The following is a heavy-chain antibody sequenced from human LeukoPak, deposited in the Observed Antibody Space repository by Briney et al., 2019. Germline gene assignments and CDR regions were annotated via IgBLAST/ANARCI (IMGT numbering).Heavy chain of an antibody. J-gene: IGHJ6*03. D-gene: IGHD3-22*01. Sequence: SETLSLTCTVSGGSINSYFWNWIRQSPGKGLEWIGYIYYSGSTNYNPSLKSRVTISVDTSKNQFSLKLTSVTAADTAAYYCARGDSSGYLYYYMDVWGNGTTVTISS. CDR3: ARGDSSGYLYYYMDV. CDR1: GGSINSYF. CDR2: IYYSGST. V-gene: IGHV4-59*01.